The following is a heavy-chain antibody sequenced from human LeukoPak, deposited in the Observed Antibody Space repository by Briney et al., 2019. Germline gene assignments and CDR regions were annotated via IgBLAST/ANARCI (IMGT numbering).Heavy chain of an antibody. CDR3: ARDYYDYVWGSYTRLDY. CDR1: GLNFSSYE. CDR2: ISSSGSNI. D-gene: IGHD3-16*01. Sequence: GGSLTLPCAASGLNFSSYEKNWLRQAPGKGLECVSYISSSGSNIYYADSVKGRFTISRDNAKNSLYLQMNSLRAEDTAVYYCARDYYDYVWGSYTRLDYWGQGTLVTVSS. V-gene: IGHV3-48*03. J-gene: IGHJ4*02.